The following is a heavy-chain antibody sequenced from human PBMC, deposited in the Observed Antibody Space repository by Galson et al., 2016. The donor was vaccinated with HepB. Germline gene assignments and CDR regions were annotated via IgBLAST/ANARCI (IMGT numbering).Heavy chain of an antibody. Sequence: SVKVSCKASGYTFTGYGISWVRQAPGQGLEWMGWISGDNGNTNYAQKLQGRVTMTKDTSTSTAYMELRSLRSDDTAVYYCALGYCSGGSCYRNWFDPWGQGTLVTVSS. J-gene: IGHJ5*02. D-gene: IGHD2-15*01. V-gene: IGHV1-18*01. CDR2: ISGDNGNT. CDR1: GYTFTGYG. CDR3: ALGYCSGGSCYRNWFDP.